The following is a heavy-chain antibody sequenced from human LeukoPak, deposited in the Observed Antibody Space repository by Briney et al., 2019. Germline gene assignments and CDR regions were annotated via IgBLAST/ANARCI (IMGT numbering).Heavy chain of an antibody. CDR3: ASLTTMTMFDY. CDR2: INPNSGGT. V-gene: IGHV1-2*02. D-gene: IGHD4-17*01. J-gene: IGHJ4*02. Sequence: GASVEVSCKASGYTFTGYHINWVRRAPGQGLEWMGWINPNSGGTNYAQKFQGRVTMTRDTSISTAYMDLSRLRSDDTAVYYCASLTTMTMFDYWGQGTLVTVSS. CDR1: GYTFTGYH.